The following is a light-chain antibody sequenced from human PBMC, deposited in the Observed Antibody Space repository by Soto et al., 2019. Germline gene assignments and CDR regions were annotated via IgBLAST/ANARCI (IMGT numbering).Light chain of an antibody. CDR1: QSIANY. J-gene: IGKJ1*01. V-gene: IGKV3-20*01. CDR2: AAS. Sequence: EIVLTPSPGTLSLSPGERATLFCRASQSIANYLGWYQQKPGQPPRLLIYAASNRATGIPDRFSGSGSGTDFTLTIRRLETEDFAVYFCQHYSCSPTTLGQGTKVDIK. CDR3: QHYSCSPTT.